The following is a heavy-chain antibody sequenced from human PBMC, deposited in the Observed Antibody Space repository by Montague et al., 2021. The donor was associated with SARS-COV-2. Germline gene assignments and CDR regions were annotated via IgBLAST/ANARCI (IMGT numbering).Heavy chain of an antibody. J-gene: IGHJ2*01. D-gene: IGHD3-22*01. CDR2: IYYSGST. CDR1: GGSISSGGYY. CDR3: ARSPEPMIILIITSLNWYFDL. Sequence: TLSPTSTVSGGSISSGGYYWSWIRQHPGKGLEWIGYIYYSGSTYYXPSLKSRVTISVDTSKNQFSLKMSSVTAADTAVYYCARSPEPMIILIITSLNWYFDLWGRGTLVTVSS. V-gene: IGHV4-31*03.